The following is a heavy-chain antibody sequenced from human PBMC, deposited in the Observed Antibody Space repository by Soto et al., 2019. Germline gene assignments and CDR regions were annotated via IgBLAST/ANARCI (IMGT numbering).Heavy chain of an antibody. D-gene: IGHD3-10*01. Sequence: GGSLRLSCAASGFTFSSYSMNWVRQAPGKGLEWVSSISSSSSYIYYADSVKGRFTISRDNAKNSLYLQMNSLRAEDTAVYYCARGAESPWFGDRIVEVSVYYYYYMDVWGKGTTVTVSS. J-gene: IGHJ6*03. V-gene: IGHV3-21*01. CDR1: GFTFSSYS. CDR2: ISSSSSYI. CDR3: ARGAESPWFGDRIVEVSVYYYYYMDV.